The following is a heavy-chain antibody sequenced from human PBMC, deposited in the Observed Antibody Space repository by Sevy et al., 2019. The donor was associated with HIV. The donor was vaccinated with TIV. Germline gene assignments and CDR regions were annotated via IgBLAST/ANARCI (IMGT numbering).Heavy chain of an antibody. CDR1: GFTFSSYC. CDR3: AREFRAAGGTEPFDY. J-gene: IGHJ4*02. Sequence: GGSLRLSCAASGFTFSSYCMHWVRQAPGNGLEWVAVIWYDVSNKYYAVSVKGRFTISRDNSRNTLYLQMNSLRAEDTAVCYCAREFRAAGGTEPFDYWGQGTLVTVSS. V-gene: IGHV3-33*01. D-gene: IGHD6-13*01. CDR2: IWYDVSNK.